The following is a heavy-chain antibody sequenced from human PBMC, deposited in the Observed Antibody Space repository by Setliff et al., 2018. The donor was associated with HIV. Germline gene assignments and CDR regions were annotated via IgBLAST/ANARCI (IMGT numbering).Heavy chain of an antibody. CDR2: IRSKAYGGTT. Sequence: PGGSLRLSCTASGFTFGDYAMSWVRQAPGKGLEWVGFIRSKAYGGTTEYAASVKGRFTISGDDSKSIAYLQMNSLKTEDTAVYYCTRCFGSYLPIMDYWGQGTLVTVSS. V-gene: IGHV3-49*04. D-gene: IGHD1-26*01. CDR1: GFTFGDYA. J-gene: IGHJ4*02. CDR3: TRCFGSYLPIMDY.